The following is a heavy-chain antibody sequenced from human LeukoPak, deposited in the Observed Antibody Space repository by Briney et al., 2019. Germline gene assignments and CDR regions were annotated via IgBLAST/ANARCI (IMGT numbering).Heavy chain of an antibody. CDR3: ARFRYCSSSSCPRRFDD. V-gene: IGHV1-69*13. CDR1: GYTFTSYY. Sequence: SVTVSCKASGYTFTSYYMHWVRQAPGQGLEWMGGIIPIFGVAKYAQKFQGRVTIIADESASTAYMELSSLRPEDTAVYYCARFRYCSSSSCPRRFDDWGQGTLVTVSS. CDR2: IIPIFGVA. J-gene: IGHJ4*02. D-gene: IGHD2-2*01.